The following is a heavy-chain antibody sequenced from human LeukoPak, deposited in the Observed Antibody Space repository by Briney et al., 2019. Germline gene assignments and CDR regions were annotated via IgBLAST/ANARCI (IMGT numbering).Heavy chain of an antibody. CDR1: GFTFSSYG. CDR2: IWYDGSNK. D-gene: IGHD3-22*01. V-gene: IGHV3-33*06. CDR3: AKQHASYYYDSSGYPDY. Sequence: GRSLRLSCAASGFTFSSYGMHWVRQAPGKGLEWVAVIWYDGSNKYYADSVKGRFTISRDNSKNTLYLQMNSLRAEDTAVYHCAKQHASYYYDSSGYPDYWGQGTLVTVSS. J-gene: IGHJ4*02.